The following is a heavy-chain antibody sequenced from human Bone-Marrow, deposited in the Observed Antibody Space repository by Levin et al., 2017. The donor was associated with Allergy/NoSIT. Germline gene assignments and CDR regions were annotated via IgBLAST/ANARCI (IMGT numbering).Heavy chain of an antibody. J-gene: IGHJ4*02. CDR2: ISSSSTYR. D-gene: IGHD2/OR15-2a*01. CDR3: ASGENPGVDY. V-gene: IGHV3-11*03. Sequence: PGESLKISCVASGFTFSDYYMSWFRQAPGKGLEFVAYISSSSTYRRYADSVQGRFTISRDNAKKSLTMEMNSLRAEDTAVYYCASGENPGVDYWGQGTLVAVSS. CDR1: GFTFSDYY.